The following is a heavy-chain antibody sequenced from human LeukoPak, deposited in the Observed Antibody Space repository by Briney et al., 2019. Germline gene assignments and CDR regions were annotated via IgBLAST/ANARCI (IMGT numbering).Heavy chain of an antibody. CDR2: IYYSGST. CDR3: ARVVAGTRYFQH. V-gene: IGHV4-59*01. Sequence: SETLSLTCSVSGGSISSYYWSWIRQPPGKGLEWIGYIYYSGSTNYNPSLKSPVTISVDTSKNQFSLKLRSVTAADTAVYYCARVVAGTRYFQHWSQGTLVTVSS. CDR1: GGSISSYY. J-gene: IGHJ1*01. D-gene: IGHD6-19*01.